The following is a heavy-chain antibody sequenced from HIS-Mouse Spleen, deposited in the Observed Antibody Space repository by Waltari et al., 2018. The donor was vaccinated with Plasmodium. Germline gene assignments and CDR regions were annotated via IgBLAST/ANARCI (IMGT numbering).Heavy chain of an antibody. V-gene: IGHV4-59*01. D-gene: IGHD6-6*01. CDR1: GGSIRSYY. CDR3: ARGGYSSSSYYFDY. J-gene: IGHJ4*02. CDR2: IYYSGST. Sequence: QVQLQESGPGLVKPSETLSLTCTVSGGSIRSYYWSWIRQPPGTGLEWIAYIYYSGSTNYNPSLKSRVTISVDTSKNQFSLKLSSVTAADTAVFYCARGGYSSSSYYFDYWGQGTLVTVSS.